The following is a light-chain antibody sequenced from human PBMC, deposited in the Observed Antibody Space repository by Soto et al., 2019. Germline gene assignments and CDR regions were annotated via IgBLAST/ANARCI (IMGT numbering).Light chain of an antibody. CDR2: HDG. Sequence: SYELTQPPSVSVAPGQTATLTCGGANIGSQSVHWYRQKPVQAPVLVVFHDGDRPSGIPDRFSVSNSGNTATLTISGVEVGDEADYYCQVWDRSSDQVVFGGGTKLTVL. V-gene: IGLV3-21*02. CDR3: QVWDRSSDQVV. CDR1: NIGSQS. J-gene: IGLJ2*01.